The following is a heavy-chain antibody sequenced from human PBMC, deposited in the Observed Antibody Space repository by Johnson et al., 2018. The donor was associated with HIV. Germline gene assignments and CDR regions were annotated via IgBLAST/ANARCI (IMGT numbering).Heavy chain of an antibody. Sequence: QVQLVESGGGVVQPGRSLRLSCAASGFTFSSYAMHWVRQAPGKGLEWVAVISYDGSNKYYADSVKGRFTISRYNSKNTLYLQMNSLRAEDTAVYYCAICGGDCRDAFDIWGQGTMVTVSS. CDR3: AICGGDCRDAFDI. CDR1: GFTFSSYA. D-gene: IGHD2-21*02. V-gene: IGHV3-30*04. J-gene: IGHJ3*02. CDR2: ISYDGSNK.